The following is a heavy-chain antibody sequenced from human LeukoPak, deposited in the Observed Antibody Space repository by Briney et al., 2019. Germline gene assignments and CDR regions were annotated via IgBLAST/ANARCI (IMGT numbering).Heavy chain of an antibody. V-gene: IGHV3-43*02. J-gene: IGHJ6*02. CDR3: AKDPTDYYYYYGMDV. CDR1: GFTFDDYA. CDR2: ISGDGGST. Sequence: GGSLRHSCAASGFTFDDYAMHWVRQAPGKGLEWVSLISGDGGSTYYADSVKGRFTISRDDSKNSLYLQMNSLRTEDTALYYCAKDPTDYYYYYGMDVWGQGTTVAVSS.